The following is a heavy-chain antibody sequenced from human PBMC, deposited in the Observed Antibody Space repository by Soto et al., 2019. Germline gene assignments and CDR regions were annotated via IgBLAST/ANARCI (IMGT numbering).Heavy chain of an antibody. J-gene: IGHJ4*02. D-gene: IGHD3-16*02. CDR1: GGSFIGYY. CDR2: INHSGSS. V-gene: IGHV4-34*01. Sequence: SETLSLTFAVYGGSFIGYYWGWILQPPGEGLEWIGEINHSGSSNYNPSLKSRVTISVDTSKNQFSLKLSSVTAADTAVYYCARVPPYDYVWGSYRGGFDYWGQGTLVAVS. CDR3: ARVPPYDYVWGSYRGGFDY.